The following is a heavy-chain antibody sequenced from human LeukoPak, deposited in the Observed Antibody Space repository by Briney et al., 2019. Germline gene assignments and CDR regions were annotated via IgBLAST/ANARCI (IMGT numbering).Heavy chain of an antibody. J-gene: IGHJ4*02. Sequence: GGSLRLSCAASGFTFSSYAMSWVRQAPGKGLEWVSAISGSGGSTYYADSVKGRFTISRDNSKNTLYLQMNSLRAEDTAVYYCAKDLSRGGKYCSGGSCYSIDYWGQGTLVTVSS. D-gene: IGHD2-15*01. CDR2: ISGSGGST. CDR3: AKDLSRGGKYCSGGSCYSIDY. V-gene: IGHV3-23*01. CDR1: GFTFSSYA.